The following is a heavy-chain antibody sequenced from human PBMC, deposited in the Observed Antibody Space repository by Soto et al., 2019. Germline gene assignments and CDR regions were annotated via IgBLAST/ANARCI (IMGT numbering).Heavy chain of an antibody. V-gene: IGHV3-33*01. CDR3: ARDGMITFGGVDY. J-gene: IGHJ4*02. CDR1: GFTFSSYG. D-gene: IGHD3-16*01. Sequence: QVQLVESGGGVVQPGRSLRLSCAASGFTFSSYGMHWVRQAPGKGLEWVAVIWYDGSNKYYADSVKGRFTISRDNSKNTLYLQMNSLRAEDTAVYYCARDGMITFGGVDYWGQGTLVTVSS. CDR2: IWYDGSNK.